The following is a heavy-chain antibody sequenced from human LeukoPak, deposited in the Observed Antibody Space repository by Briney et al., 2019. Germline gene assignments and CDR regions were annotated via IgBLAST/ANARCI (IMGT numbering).Heavy chain of an antibody. V-gene: IGHV4-39*07. J-gene: IGHJ3*02. CDR3: ARVLPMTTVTTTAFDI. Sequence: SETLSLTCTVSGGSISSSSYYWGWIRQPPGKGLEWIGSIYYSGSTYYNPSLKSRVTISVDTSKNQFSLKLSPVTAADTAVYYCARVLPMTTVTTTAFDIWGQGTMVTVSS. CDR1: GGSISSSSYY. CDR2: IYYSGST. D-gene: IGHD4-17*01.